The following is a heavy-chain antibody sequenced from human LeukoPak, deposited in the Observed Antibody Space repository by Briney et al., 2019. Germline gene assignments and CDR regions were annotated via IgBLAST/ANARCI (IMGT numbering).Heavy chain of an antibody. Sequence: SQTLSLTCAISGDSVSSSISAWNWIRQSPSRGLEWLGRTYYRSQWHYDYAAFVRSRITISPDASKNQFSLQLSSVTPEDTAVYYCATGWALPYWGQGTLVTVSS. CDR2: TYYRSQWHY. J-gene: IGHJ4*02. CDR1: GDSVSSSISA. D-gene: IGHD1-26*01. CDR3: ATGWALPY. V-gene: IGHV6-1*01.